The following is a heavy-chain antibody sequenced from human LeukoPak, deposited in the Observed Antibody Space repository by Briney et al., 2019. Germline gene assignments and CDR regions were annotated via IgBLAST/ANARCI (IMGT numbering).Heavy chain of an antibody. Sequence: GGSLRLSCAASGFTFDDYAMHWVRQAPGKGLEWVSLISWDGGSTYYADSVKGRFTISRDNSKNSLYLQMNSLRAEDTALYYCAKGGDSSSYYYYYYYMDVWGKGTTVTVSS. J-gene: IGHJ6*03. D-gene: IGHD3-22*01. V-gene: IGHV3-43D*03. CDR3: AKGGDSSSYYYYYYYMDV. CDR1: GFTFDDYA. CDR2: ISWDGGST.